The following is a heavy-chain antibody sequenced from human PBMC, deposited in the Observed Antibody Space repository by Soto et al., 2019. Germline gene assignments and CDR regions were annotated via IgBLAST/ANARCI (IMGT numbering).Heavy chain of an antibody. D-gene: IGHD2-21*01. CDR2: IYHSGST. J-gene: IGHJ4*02. CDR1: GYSISSGYY. Sequence: SETLSLTCAVSGYSISSGYYWGWIRQPPGKGLEWIGSIYHSGSTFYNPSLKSRVTISVDKSTSTAYLQWIGLKTSDTGMYFCARSPAGNSLAPFDFWGQGSLVTVSS. CDR3: ARSPAGNSLAPFDF. V-gene: IGHV4-38-2*01.